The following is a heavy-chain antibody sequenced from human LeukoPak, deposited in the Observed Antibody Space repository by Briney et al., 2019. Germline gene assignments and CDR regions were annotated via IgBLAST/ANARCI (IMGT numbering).Heavy chain of an antibody. V-gene: IGHV3-23*01. J-gene: IGHJ4*02. CDR1: GFTFSSYA. Sequence: PGGSLRLSCAASGFTFSSYAMSWVRQAPGKGLEWVSGISGSGGSTYYADSVKGRFTISRDNSKNTLYLQMNSLRAEDTAVYYCAKDQSIRATYYYDSSGYYFGSATDYWGQGTLVTVSS. CDR3: AKDQSIRATYYYDSSGYYFGSATDY. D-gene: IGHD3-22*01. CDR2: ISGSGGST.